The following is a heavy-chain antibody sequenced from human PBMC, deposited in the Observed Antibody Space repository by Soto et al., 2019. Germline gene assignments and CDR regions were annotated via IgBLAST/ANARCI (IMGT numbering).Heavy chain of an antibody. J-gene: IGHJ2*01. CDR3: AKGGAVAGMGYFDL. D-gene: IGHD6-13*01. CDR1: GFTFSTYA. V-gene: IGHV3-23*01. Sequence: EVQVLESGGGLVQPGGSLRLSCAASGFTFSTYAMSWVRQAPGKGLEWVSGISGSGGSTYYADSGKGRFTISRDNSKKTLFLQMSSRRAVDSAVYFCAKGGAVAGMGYFDLWGRGTLVTVSS. CDR2: ISGSGGST.